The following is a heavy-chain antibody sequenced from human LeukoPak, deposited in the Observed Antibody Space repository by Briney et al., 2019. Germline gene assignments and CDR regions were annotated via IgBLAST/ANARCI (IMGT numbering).Heavy chain of an antibody. V-gene: IGHV5-51*01. CDR3: VLASSGSYYFDY. J-gene: IGHJ4*02. CDR1: GYRFTNYW. CDR2: IYPGDSDT. Sequence: GESLKISCKGFGYRFTNYWIGWVRQMPGKGLEWMGIIYPGDSDTRYSPSFQGQVTISADKSINTAYLQWSSLQASDTAMYYCVLASSGSYYFDYWGQGILVTVSS. D-gene: IGHD3-10*01.